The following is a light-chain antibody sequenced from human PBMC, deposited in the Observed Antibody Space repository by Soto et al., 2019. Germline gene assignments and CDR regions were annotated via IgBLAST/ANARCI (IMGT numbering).Light chain of an antibody. V-gene: IGLV2-14*01. J-gene: IGLJ3*02. CDR1: SSDVDGYKY. CDR2: AVS. Sequence: QSALTQPASVSGSPGQSITISCTGTSSDVDGYKYVSWYQQHPGKAPKLMIYAVSNRPSGVSNRFSGSKSGDTASLTISGLQAEDEADYYCSSYTTSSTFLVFGGGTKLTVL. CDR3: SSYTTSSTFLV.